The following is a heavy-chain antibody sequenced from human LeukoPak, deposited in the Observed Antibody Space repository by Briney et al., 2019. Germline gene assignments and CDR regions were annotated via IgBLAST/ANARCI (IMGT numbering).Heavy chain of an antibody. V-gene: IGHV4-4*02. J-gene: IGHJ4*02. CDR1: GGSISSSNW. CDR2: IYHSGST. Sequence: KTSETLSLTCAVSGGSISSSNWWSWVRQPPGKGLEWIGEIYHSGSTNYNPSLKSRVTISVDKSKNQFSLKLSSVTAADTAVYYCAGMTDRGDYYDSSGYLPFDYWGQGTLVTVSS. CDR3: AGMTDRGDYYDSSGYLPFDY. D-gene: IGHD3-22*01.